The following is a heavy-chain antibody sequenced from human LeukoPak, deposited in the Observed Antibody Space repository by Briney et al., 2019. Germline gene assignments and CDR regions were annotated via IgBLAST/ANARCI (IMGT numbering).Heavy chain of an antibody. D-gene: IGHD3-22*01. CDR1: GYRFSSYG. J-gene: IGHJ3*02. V-gene: IGHV3-30*03. Sequence: GRSLRHSCAASGYRFSSYGMHWVRPAPGKGLEWVAVISYDGSNKYFADSVKGRFTISRDKSKNTLDVQMNSLRAEDTAVYYCARYISSGYHDAFYIWGQGTMVTVSS. CDR2: ISYDGSNK. CDR3: ARYISSGYHDAFYI.